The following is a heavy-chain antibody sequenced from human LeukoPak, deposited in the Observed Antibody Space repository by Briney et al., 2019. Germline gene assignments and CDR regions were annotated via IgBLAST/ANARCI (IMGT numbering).Heavy chain of an antibody. CDR2: IYHSGRT. Sequence: SETLSLTCTVSGYSISSGYYWGWIRQPPGKGLEWIGSIYHSGRTFYNPSLKSRVTISVDTSKNRFSLKLTSVTAADTAVYYCARQTGSGLFILPGGQGTLVTVSS. J-gene: IGHJ4*02. D-gene: IGHD3/OR15-3a*01. CDR1: GYSISSGYY. CDR3: ARQTGSGLFILP. V-gene: IGHV4-38-2*02.